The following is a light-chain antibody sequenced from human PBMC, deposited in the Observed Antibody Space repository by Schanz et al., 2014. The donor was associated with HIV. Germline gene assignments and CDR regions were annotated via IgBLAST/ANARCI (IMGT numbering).Light chain of an antibody. J-gene: IGKJ1*01. Sequence: DIQMTQSPSTLSASVGDRVTMTCRASQSLSSWLAWYQQKPGKAPKLLIYKASSLQSGVPSRFSGSGSGTEFTLTISSLQPDDFATYYCQQYDIISWTFGLGTKVEIK. CDR2: KAS. V-gene: IGKV1-5*03. CDR3: QQYDIISWT. CDR1: QSLSSW.